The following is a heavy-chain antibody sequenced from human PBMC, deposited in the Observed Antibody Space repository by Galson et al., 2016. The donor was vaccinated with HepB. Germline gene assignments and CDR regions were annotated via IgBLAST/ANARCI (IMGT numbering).Heavy chain of an antibody. CDR1: GFTFSTFG. CDR3: AKDLFERTGTLPYGMDV. Sequence: SLRLSCAASGFTFSTFGIHWVRQAPGKGLEWVAVISYDGSNKYYTDSVKGRFTISRDNSKNTLYLQMNSLRAEDTAGYYCAKDLFERTGTLPYGMDVWGQGTTVTVSS. J-gene: IGHJ6*02. D-gene: IGHD1-1*01. V-gene: IGHV3-30*18. CDR2: ISYDGSNK.